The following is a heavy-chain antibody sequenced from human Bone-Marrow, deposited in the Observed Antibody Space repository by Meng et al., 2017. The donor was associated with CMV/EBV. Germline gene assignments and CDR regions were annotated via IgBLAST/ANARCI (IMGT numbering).Heavy chain of an antibody. CDR1: GFTFSSYS. V-gene: IGHV3-48*04. CDR3: ARGYYDFWSGYPYYYGMDV. Sequence: GESLKISCAASGFTFSSYSMNWVRQAPGKGLEWVSYISSSSSTIYYADSVKGRFTISRDNAKNSLYLQMNSLRAEDTALYYCARGYYDFWSGYPYYYGMDVWGQGTTVTVSS. CDR2: ISSSSSTI. J-gene: IGHJ6*02. D-gene: IGHD3-3*01.